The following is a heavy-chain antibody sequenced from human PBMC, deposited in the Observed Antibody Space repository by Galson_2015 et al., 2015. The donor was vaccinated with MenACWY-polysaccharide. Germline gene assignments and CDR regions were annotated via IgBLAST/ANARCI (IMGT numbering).Heavy chain of an antibody. CDR3: ARAWEVPPAHYFDH. J-gene: IGHJ4*02. D-gene: IGHD2-2*01. Sequence: SLRLSCAASGFTFSSYWMSWVRQAPGKGLEWVANIKQGESEKYYVDSVKGRFTIPRDNAKNSLYLEMNSLRAEDTAVYYCARAWEVPPAHYFDHWGQGRLVIVSS. V-gene: IGHV3-7*03. CDR2: IKQGESEK. CDR1: GFTFSSYW.